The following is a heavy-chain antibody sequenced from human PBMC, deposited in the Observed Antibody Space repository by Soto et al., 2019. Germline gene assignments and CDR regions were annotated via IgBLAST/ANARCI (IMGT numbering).Heavy chain of an antibody. CDR2: INAGNGNT. V-gene: IGHV1-3*01. CDR3: ARPRDYYYYGMDV. Sequence: WASGKVSCKASGYTFTSYAMHWVRQAPGQRLEWMGWINAGNGNTKYSQKFQGRVTITRDTSASTAYMELSSLRSEDTAVYYCARPRDYYYYGMDVWGQGTTVTVSS. CDR1: GYTFTSYA. J-gene: IGHJ6*02.